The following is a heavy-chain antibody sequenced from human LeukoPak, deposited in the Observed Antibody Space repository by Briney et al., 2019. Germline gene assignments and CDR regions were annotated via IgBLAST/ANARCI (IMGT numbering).Heavy chain of an antibody. J-gene: IGHJ4*02. CDR3: ARLRYDSSGYWTDY. CDR2: INHSGST. V-gene: IGHV4-34*01. Sequence: KSSETLSLTCAVYGGSFSGYYWSWIRQPPGKGLEWIGEINHSGSTNYNPSLKSRVTISVDTSKNQFSLKLSSVTAADTAVYYCARLRYDSSGYWTDYWGQGTLVTVSS. D-gene: IGHD3-22*01. CDR1: GGSFSGYY.